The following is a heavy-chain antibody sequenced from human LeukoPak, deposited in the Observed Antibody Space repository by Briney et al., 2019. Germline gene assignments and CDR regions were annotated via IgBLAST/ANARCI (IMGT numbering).Heavy chain of an antibody. V-gene: IGHV4-59*01. CDR1: GGSISSYY. Sequence: SETLSLTCTVSGGSISSYYWSWVRQPPGKGLEWIGYIYYSGSTNYNPSIKSRVTISVDTSKNQFSLKESAVTAADTAVYYCARDRWLGYWGQGTLVTVSS. J-gene: IGHJ4*02. CDR2: IYYSGST. CDR3: ARDRWLGY. D-gene: IGHD5-18*01.